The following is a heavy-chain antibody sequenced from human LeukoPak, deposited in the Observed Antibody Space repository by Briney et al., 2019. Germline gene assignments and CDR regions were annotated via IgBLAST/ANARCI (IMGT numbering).Heavy chain of an antibody. D-gene: IGHD2-2*01. J-gene: IGHJ6*02. V-gene: IGHV4-59*08. CDR2: VYYSGST. CDR1: GASISSYY. CDR3: ARVPSDYYFGMDV. Sequence: PSETLSLICTVSGASISSYYWSWLRQPPGKGLERIGYVYYSGSTNYNPSLKSRVTISVDTSKNQFSLKLTSVSAADTAVYYCARVPSDYYFGMDVWGQGTTVTVSS.